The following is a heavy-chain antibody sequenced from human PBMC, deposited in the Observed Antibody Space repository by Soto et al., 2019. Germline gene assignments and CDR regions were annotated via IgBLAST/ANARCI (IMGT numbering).Heavy chain of an antibody. CDR3: AKVSRGIGVGPAALN. CDR1: GHTFHNYA. J-gene: IGHJ4*02. D-gene: IGHD2-2*01. Sequence: EVQLLESGGGLVQPGGSLRLSCVASGHTFHNYAMNWVRQAPGKGLEWVSGISGSGGSTYYADSVRGRFTISRDDSKNTRYLKMNSLRAEAAAGYYCAKVSRGIGVGPAALNWGQGTLVTVSS. CDR2: ISGSGGST. V-gene: IGHV3-23*01.